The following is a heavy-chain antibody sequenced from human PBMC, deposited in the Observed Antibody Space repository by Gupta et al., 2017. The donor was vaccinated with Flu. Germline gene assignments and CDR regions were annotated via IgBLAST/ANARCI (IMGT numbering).Heavy chain of an antibody. J-gene: IGHJ4*02. CDR2: FSGSGGST. D-gene: IGHD2-2*01. V-gene: IGHV3-23*01. CDR3: AKLRVYCSSTTCYPGDFDY. Sequence: SWVRQTPGRGLEWVSAFSGSGGSTYYADSVKGRFTISRDNSKNTLYLQMNSLRAEDTAIYYCAKLRVYCSSTTCYPGDFDYWGQGTLVTVSS.